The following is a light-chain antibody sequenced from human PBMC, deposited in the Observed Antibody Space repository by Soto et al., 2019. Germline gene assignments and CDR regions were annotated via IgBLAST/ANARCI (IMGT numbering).Light chain of an antibody. Sequence: VLTQPPSVSGAPGQTVTISCTGSSSNIGTGYDVHWYQQLPGTAPKLLIYGNNHRPSGVPDRFSASKSGTSASLAITGLQAEDEADYYCQSYDNTLTSSEVVFGGGTQLTVL. V-gene: IGLV1-40*01. J-gene: IGLJ2*01. CDR3: QSYDNTLTSSEVV. CDR1: SSNIGTGYD. CDR2: GNN.